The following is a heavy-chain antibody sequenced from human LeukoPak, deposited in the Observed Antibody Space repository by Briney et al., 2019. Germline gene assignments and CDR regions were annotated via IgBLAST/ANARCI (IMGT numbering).Heavy chain of an antibody. D-gene: IGHD2-15*01. CDR2: IYSGGDT. CDR1: GFTVSSSH. V-gene: IGHV3-53*01. J-gene: IGHJ4*02. CDR3: ARYCSGGSCFDY. Sequence: GGSLRLSCAASGFTVSSSHMTWVRQAVGKGLEWVSFIYSGGDTSYADSVKGRFTISRDNAKNSLYLQMNSLRAEDTAVYYCARYCSGGSCFDYWGQGTLVTVSS.